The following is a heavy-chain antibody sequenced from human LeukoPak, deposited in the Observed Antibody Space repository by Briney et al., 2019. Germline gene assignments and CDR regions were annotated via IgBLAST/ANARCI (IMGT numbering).Heavy chain of an antibody. Sequence: PSETLSLTCAVYGGSFSGYYWSWIRQPPGKGLEWIGEINHSGSTNYNPSLKSRVTISVDTSKNQFSLKLSSVTAADTAVYYCARGSWMANYFRHWGQGTLVTVSS. CDR1: GGSFSGYY. CDR2: INHSGST. V-gene: IGHV4-34*01. CDR3: ARGSWMANYFRH. J-gene: IGHJ1*01. D-gene: IGHD5-24*01.